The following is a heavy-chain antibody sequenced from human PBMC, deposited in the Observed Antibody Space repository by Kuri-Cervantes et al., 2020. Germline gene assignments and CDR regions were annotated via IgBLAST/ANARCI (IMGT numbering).Heavy chain of an antibody. V-gene: IGHV3-30-3*01. CDR3: AKEGSRYYYYGMDV. D-gene: IGHD3-10*01. CDR1: GFTFSSYA. CDR2: ISYDGSNK. J-gene: IGHJ6*02. Sequence: GESRKSSCAASGFTFSSYAMHWVRQAPGKGLEWVAVISYDGSNKYYADSVKGRFTISRDNSKNTLYLQMNSLRAEDTAVYYCAKEGSRYYYYGMDVWGQGTTVTVSS.